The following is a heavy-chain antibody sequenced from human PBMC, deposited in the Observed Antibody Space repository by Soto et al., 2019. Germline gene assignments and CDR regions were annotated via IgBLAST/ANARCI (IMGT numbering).Heavy chain of an antibody. Sequence: PSETLSLTCTVSGGAISSYYWSLIRQPAGKGLEWIGRIYTSGSTNYNPSLKSRVTMSVDTSKNQFSLKLSSVTAADTAVYYCARSTFLGYCSSTSGYGMDVWGQGTTVTVSS. CDR3: ARSTFLGYCSSTSGYGMDV. V-gene: IGHV4-4*07. CDR2: IYTSGST. CDR1: GGAISSYY. J-gene: IGHJ6*02. D-gene: IGHD2-2*01.